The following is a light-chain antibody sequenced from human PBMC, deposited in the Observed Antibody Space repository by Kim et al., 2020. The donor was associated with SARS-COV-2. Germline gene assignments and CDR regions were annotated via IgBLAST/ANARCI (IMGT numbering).Light chain of an antibody. V-gene: IGKV3-20*01. CDR2: GAS. CDR1: QSVRGNY. Sequence: EIVLTQSPGTLSLSPGERATLSCRASQSVRGNYLAWYQQKPGQAPRLLIYGASNGATGIPDRFSGGGSGTDFTLTISRLEPEDFAVYYCQQYDSSPYTFGQGTKLEI. CDR3: QQYDSSPYT. J-gene: IGKJ2*01.